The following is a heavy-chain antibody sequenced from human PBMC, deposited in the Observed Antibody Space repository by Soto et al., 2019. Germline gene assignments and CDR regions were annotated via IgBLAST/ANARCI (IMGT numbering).Heavy chain of an antibody. CDR2: LGGNGFTT. CDR3: ARVLRPSLDFFYYWVV. CDR1: GFTFGSYA. D-gene: IGHD2-2*01. V-gene: IGHV3-23*01. Sequence: EVQLLESGGGLVQPGGSLRLSCVVSGFTFGSYAMSWVRQAPEKGPEWVAILGGNGFTTYYADSVKGRFTISVDKSKSTLFLQMNSPRADDPGVYYCARVLRPSLDFFYYWVVGARASSVTASS. J-gene: IGHJ6*03.